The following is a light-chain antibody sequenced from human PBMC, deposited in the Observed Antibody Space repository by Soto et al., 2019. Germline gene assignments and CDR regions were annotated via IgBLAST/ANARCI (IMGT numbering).Light chain of an antibody. CDR3: TSYAGGNNV. CDR2: EVN. CDR1: SSDVGGYNF. Sequence: QSALTQPPSASGSPGQSVTISCTGTSSDVGGYNFVSWYQQYPGKVPKLMVYEVNKRPSGVPDRFSGSKSGNTASLTVSGLQAEDEADYYCTSYAGGNNVVGTGTKLTFL. J-gene: IGLJ1*01. V-gene: IGLV2-8*01.